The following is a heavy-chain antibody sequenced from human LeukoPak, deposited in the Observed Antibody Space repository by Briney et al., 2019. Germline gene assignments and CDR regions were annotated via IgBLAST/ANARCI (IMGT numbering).Heavy chain of an antibody. Sequence: PGGSLRLSCASSGFVFSDYYMSWIRHVPGKGLEWISYISASGNVIYSVDSVKGRFTIPRDNSKNTLYLQMNSLRAEDTAVYYCARSSRGPDAFDIWGQGTMVTVSS. CDR1: GFVFSDYY. D-gene: IGHD2-2*01. V-gene: IGHV3-11*04. CDR3: ARSSRGPDAFDI. CDR2: ISASGNVI. J-gene: IGHJ3*02.